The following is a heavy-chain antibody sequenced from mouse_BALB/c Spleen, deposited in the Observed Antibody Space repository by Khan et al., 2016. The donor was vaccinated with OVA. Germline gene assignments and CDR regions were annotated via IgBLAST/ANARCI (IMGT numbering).Heavy chain of an antibody. Sequence: QVQLKESRSELVRPGTSVKMSCKAAGFTFTNYWSGGLKRRLRRGLEWLVDFLPGSGYTQYNEKCVVKTTQTADALSSTAYIQLSSQTSAESDSYYCGRGSRNDYYFDYWGQGTTLTVSS. J-gene: IGHJ2*01. CDR2: FLPGSGYT. CDR3: GRGSRNDYYFDY. V-gene: IGHV1-63*02. CDR1: GFTFTNYW.